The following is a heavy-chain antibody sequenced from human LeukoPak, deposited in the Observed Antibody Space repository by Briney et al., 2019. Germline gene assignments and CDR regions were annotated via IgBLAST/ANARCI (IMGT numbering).Heavy chain of an antibody. J-gene: IGHJ6*03. CDR3: ARDVSTVTTRGDYYYYMDV. Sequence: ASVKVSCKASGYTVTTYGINWVRQAPGQGLEWMGWISAYSGHTKYAQRLQGRVTMTTDISTNTAYMQLTSLRSDDTAVYYCARDVSTVTTRGDYYYYMDVWGKGTTVTVSS. D-gene: IGHD4-17*01. V-gene: IGHV1-18*01. CDR1: GYTVTTYG. CDR2: ISAYSGHT.